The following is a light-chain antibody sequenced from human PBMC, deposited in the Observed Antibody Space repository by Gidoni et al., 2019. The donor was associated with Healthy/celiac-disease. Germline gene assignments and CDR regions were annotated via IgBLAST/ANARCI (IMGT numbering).Light chain of an antibody. Sequence: DIVMTQSPLSLPVTPGEPASISCRSSQSLLHSNGYNTLDWYLQKPGQSPQLLIYLGSNRASGVPDRFSGSGSGTDCTLKISRVEAEDVGVDYCMQALQTLWTFGQGTKVEIK. CDR2: LGS. CDR1: QSLLHSNGYNT. V-gene: IGKV2-28*01. CDR3: MQALQTLWT. J-gene: IGKJ1*01.